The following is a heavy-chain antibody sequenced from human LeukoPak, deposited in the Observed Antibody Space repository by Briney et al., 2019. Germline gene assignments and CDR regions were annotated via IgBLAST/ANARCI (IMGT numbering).Heavy chain of an antibody. CDR1: GNTFTSYY. CDR2: INPSGGST. CDR3: ARALFYCSSTSCQDSSLGY. J-gene: IGHJ4*02. V-gene: IGHV1-46*01. Sequence: ASVKVSCKASGNTFTSYYMHWVRQAPGQGLEWMGIINPSGGSTSYAQKFQGRVTMTRDTSTSTVYMELSSLRSEDTAVYYCARALFYCSSTSCQDSSLGYWGQGTLVTVSS. D-gene: IGHD2-2*01.